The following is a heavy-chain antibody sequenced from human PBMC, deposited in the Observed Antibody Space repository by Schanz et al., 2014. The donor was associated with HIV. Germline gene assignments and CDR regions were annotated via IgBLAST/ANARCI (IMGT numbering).Heavy chain of an antibody. V-gene: IGHV3-33*01. J-gene: IGHJ4*02. CDR1: GFTFRSYG. Sequence: QVQLVESGGGVVQPGRSLRLSCAASGFTFRSYGMHWVRQAPGKGLEWVAVIWYDGSNKYYADSVKGRFTISRDNSKNTLYLQMSSLRAEDTAVYYCARAGVTDLFDHWGQGTLVTVSS. CDR2: IWYDGSNK. CDR3: ARAGVTDLFDH. D-gene: IGHD2-21*02.